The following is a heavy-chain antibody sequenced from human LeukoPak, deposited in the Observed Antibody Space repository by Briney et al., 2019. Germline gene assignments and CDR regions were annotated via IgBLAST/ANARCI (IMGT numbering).Heavy chain of an antibody. CDR1: GVPFSNYY. V-gene: IGHV4-34*03. CDR2: INHSGYT. J-gene: IGHJ4*02. D-gene: IGHD3-10*01. Sequence: SETLSLTCSVSGVPFSNYYWSWVRQSPAQALEWFGEINHSGYTNYNLSLKCRVPISIHKPKTQFPLTLTPVPPAHPAHYPRTRAVAGHPDWGQGTLVTVSS. CDR3: TRAVAGHPD.